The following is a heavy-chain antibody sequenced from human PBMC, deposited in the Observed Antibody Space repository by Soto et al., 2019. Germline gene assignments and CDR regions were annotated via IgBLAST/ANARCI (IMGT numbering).Heavy chain of an antibody. CDR1: GFTFSRYA. Sequence: GGALRVPCAASGFTFSRYAMSWVRQAPGKGLEWVSALSGSGGSTYYADSVKGRFTISRDNSKNTLYLQMNSLRVEDTAVYYCGKDISAGCFDWLHYYYMVVWGKGTTVTVSS. V-gene: IGHV3-23*01. D-gene: IGHD5-12*01. CDR3: GKDISAGCFDWLHYYYMVV. CDR2: LSGSGGST. J-gene: IGHJ6*03.